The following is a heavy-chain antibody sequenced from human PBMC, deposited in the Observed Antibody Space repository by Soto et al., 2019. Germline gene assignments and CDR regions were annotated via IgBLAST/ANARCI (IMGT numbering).Heavy chain of an antibody. D-gene: IGHD6-19*01. CDR3: ARSLGSSGLFDY. CDR1: GFTFSSYA. J-gene: IGHJ4*02. CDR2: ISYDGSNK. V-gene: IGHV3-30-3*01. Sequence: GGSLRLSCAASGFTFSSYAMHWVRQAPGKGLEWVAVISYDGSNKYYADSVKGRFTISRDNSKNTLYLQMNSLRAEDTAVYYCARSLGSSGLFDYWGQGTLVTVSS.